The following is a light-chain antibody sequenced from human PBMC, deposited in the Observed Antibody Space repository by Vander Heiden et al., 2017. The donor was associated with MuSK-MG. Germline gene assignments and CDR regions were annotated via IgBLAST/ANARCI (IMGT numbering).Light chain of an antibody. CDR1: SSNIGGNT. V-gene: IGLV1-44*01. CDR2: SDN. Sequence: SVLTQPPSASGTPGQTVTISCSGSSSNIGGNTVHWYQQLPGTAPKLFIYSDNQRPSAVPDRFSGSKSGTSASLAISGLQSEDEADYYCAAWDDSVNGPVFGGGTKLTVL. CDR3: AAWDDSVNGPV. J-gene: IGLJ3*02.